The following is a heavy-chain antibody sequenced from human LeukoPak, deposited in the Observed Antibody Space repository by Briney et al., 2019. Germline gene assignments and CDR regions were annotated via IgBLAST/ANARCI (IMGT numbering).Heavy chain of an antibody. J-gene: IGHJ4*02. V-gene: IGHV3-66*02. CDR1: GFTVSTNY. CDR3: ARDGSQHIVVVTAAPDY. D-gene: IGHD2-21*02. CDR2: IYSGGSA. Sequence: GGSLRLSCAASGFTVSTNYMSWVRQAPGKGLEWVSVIYSGGSAYYADSVKGRFTISRDNSKNALYLQMNSLRAEDTAVYYCARDGSQHIVVVTAAPDYWGQGTLVTVSS.